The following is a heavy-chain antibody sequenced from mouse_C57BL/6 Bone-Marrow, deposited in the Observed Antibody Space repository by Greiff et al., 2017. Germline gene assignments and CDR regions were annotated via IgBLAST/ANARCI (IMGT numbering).Heavy chain of an antibody. CDR1: GYTFSSYA. CDR2: ISDGGSYT. Sequence: EVKLMESGGGLVKPGGSLKLSCAASGYTFSSYAMSWVRQTPEKGLEWVATISDGGSYTYYPDNVKGRFTISRDNAKNNLYLQMSHLKSEDTAMYYCARAGDYDVDYWGQGTTLTVSS. CDR3: ARAGDYDVDY. D-gene: IGHD2-4*01. J-gene: IGHJ2*01. V-gene: IGHV5-4*03.